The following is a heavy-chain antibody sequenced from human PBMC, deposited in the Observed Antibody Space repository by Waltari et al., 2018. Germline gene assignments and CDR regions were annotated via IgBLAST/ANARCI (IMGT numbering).Heavy chain of an antibody. J-gene: IGHJ4*01. CDR1: GESFLGCC. V-gene: IGHV4-34*01. D-gene: IGHD2-21*01. Sequence: QVQLHQWGAGQLKPSETLSLTCAVSGESFLGCCWSWVRQSPGKGLEWLGSIHYSGSTNYNPALASRLSLSVDTTKKQFSLRLTSVTAADAALYFCARYGEVPPNYFFDYWGRGTLVTVSS. CDR3: ARYGEVPPNYFFDY. CDR2: IHYSGST.